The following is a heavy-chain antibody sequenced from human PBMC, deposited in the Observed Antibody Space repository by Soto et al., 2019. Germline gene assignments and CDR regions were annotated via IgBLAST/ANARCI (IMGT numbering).Heavy chain of an antibody. CDR1: GFTFSNAW. D-gene: IGHD1-26*01. J-gene: IGHJ3*02. Sequence: GGSLRLSCAASGFTFSNAWMSCVRQAPGKGLEWVGRIKSKTDGGTTDYAAPVKGRFTISRDDSKNTLYLQMNSLKTEDTAVYYCTTEPYSGSSDDAFDIWGQGTMVTVS. CDR3: TTEPYSGSSDDAFDI. V-gene: IGHV3-15*01. CDR2: IKSKTDGGTT.